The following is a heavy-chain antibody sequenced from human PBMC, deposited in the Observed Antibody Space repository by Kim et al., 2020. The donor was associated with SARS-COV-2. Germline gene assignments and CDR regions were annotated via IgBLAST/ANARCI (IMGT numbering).Heavy chain of an antibody. CDR2: ISTNGGST. J-gene: IGHJ4*02. V-gene: IGHV3-64D*06. CDR1: GFTFSSYA. CDR3: VKERTSGWYDFDY. Sequence: GGSLRLSCSASGFTFSSYAMHWVRQAPGKGLEYLSGISTNGGSTYYADSVKDRFIISRDNSRNMLNLQMSSLRSEDTAVYYCVKERTSGWYDFDYWGQGTLVTVSS. D-gene: IGHD6-19*01.